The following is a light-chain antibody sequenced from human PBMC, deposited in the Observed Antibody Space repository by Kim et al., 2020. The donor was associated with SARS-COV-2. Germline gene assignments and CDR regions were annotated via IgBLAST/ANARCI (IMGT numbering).Light chain of an antibody. CDR2: DAS. J-gene: IGKJ5*01. Sequence: AIQLTQSPSSLSASVGDRVTISCRASQGINSALGWYLQKPGKPPRLLIYDASSLKNGVPSRFSGSGSGTDFTLTINSLQSEDFATYYCQQFHSYPQTFGQGTRLEIK. CDR3: QQFHSYPQT. CDR1: QGINSA. V-gene: IGKV1-13*02.